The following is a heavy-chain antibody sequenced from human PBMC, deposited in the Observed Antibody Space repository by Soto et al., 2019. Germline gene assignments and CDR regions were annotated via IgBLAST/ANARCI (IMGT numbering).Heavy chain of an antibody. D-gene: IGHD3-16*02. V-gene: IGHV3-23*01. J-gene: IGHJ4*02. CDR2: ISGSGGST. CDR1: GFTFSSYA. CDR3: AKGPYNDYVWGSYRYTDPYFDY. Sequence: GGSLRLSCAASGFTFSSYAMSWVRQAPGKGLEWVSAISGSGGSTYYADSVKGRFTISGDNSKNTLYLQMNSLRAEDTAVYYCAKGPYNDYVWGSYRYTDPYFDYWGQGTLVTVSS.